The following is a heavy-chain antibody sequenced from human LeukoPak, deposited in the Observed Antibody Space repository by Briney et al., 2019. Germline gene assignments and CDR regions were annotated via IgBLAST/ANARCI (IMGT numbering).Heavy chain of an antibody. CDR3: ARLHPLRRGHYYCYMDV. CDR1: GGSFSGYY. D-gene: IGHD4-17*01. CDR2: TNHSGST. V-gene: IGHV4-34*01. J-gene: IGHJ6*03. Sequence: PSETLSLTCAVYGGSFSGYYWNWIRQPPGKGLEWIGETNHSGSTNYNPSLKSRVTISVDTSKNQFSLKLSSVTAADTAVYYCARLHPLRRGHYYCYMDVWGKGTTVTVSS.